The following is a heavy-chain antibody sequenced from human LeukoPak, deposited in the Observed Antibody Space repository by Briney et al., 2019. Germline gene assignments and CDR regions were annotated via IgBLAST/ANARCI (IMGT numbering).Heavy chain of an antibody. CDR1: GFTFSSYN. Sequence: PGGSLRLSCTASGFTFSSYNMNWVRQAPGKGLEWVSSITSGSTYIYYADSVKGRFTISRDNAKNSLYLQMNSLRAEDTAVYYCAREFEVRSGGYYYFFDYWGLGTLVTVSS. CDR2: ITSGSTYI. V-gene: IGHV3-21*01. D-gene: IGHD3-22*01. CDR3: AREFEVRSGGYYYFFDY. J-gene: IGHJ4*02.